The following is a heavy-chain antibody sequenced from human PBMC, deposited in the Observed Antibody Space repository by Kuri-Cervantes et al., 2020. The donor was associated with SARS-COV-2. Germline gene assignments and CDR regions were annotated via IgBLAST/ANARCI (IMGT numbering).Heavy chain of an antibody. CDR3: ARGGDFWYFYYGMDV. Sequence: ASVKVSCKASGYTFTSYAMHWVRQAPGQRLEWMGWINAGNGNTKYSQKFQGRVTITRDTSASTAYMELSSLRSEDTAVYYCARGGDFWYFYYGMDVGGQGTTVTVSS. D-gene: IGHD3-3*01. J-gene: IGHJ6*02. CDR1: GYTFTSYA. V-gene: IGHV1-3*01. CDR2: INAGNGNT.